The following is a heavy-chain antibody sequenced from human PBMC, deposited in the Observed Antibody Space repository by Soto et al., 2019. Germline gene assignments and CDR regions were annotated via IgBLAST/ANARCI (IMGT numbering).Heavy chain of an antibody. V-gene: IGHV3-23*01. D-gene: IGHD1-26*01. CDR3: GKGRSYYYYYGVDV. CDR1: GFTFSSYA. Sequence: GGSLRLSCAASGFTFSSYAMSWVRQAPGKGLEWVSVISGSGGSTYYADSVKGRFTISRDNSKNTLYLQMNSLRAEDTAVYYCGKGRSYYYYYGVDVWGQGTTVTVSS. J-gene: IGHJ6*02. CDR2: ISGSGGST.